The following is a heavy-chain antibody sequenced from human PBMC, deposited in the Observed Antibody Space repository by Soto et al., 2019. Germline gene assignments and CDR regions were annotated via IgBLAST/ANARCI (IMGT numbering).Heavy chain of an antibody. J-gene: IGHJ4*02. CDR3: ARVPIVGARYYFDY. Sequence: ASVKVSCKASGYTFTSYGISWVRQAPGQGLEWMGWISTYNDNTNYAQKLQGRVTMTTDTSTSTAYMELRSLRSDDTAVDYCARVPIVGARYYFDYWGQGTLVTVSS. D-gene: IGHD1-26*01. V-gene: IGHV1-18*01. CDR1: GYTFTSYG. CDR2: ISTYNDNT.